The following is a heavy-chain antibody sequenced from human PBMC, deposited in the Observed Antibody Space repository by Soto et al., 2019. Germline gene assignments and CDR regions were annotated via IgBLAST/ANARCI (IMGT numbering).Heavy chain of an antibody. CDR1: GFTFSNSA. CDR2: IVVGAGNT. J-gene: IGHJ3*02. Sequence: GASVKVSCKASGFTFSNSAVQWVRQARGQRLEWMGWIVVGAGNTNYAQELQGRLTITRDVSTNTAYMEPRSLRSEDTAVYYCAAELYSGGRCCSFDIWGQGTMVTVSS. D-gene: IGHD2-15*01. V-gene: IGHV1-58*01. CDR3: AAELYSGGRCCSFDI.